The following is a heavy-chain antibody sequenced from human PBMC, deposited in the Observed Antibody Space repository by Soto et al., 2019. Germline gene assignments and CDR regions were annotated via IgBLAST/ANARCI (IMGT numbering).Heavy chain of an antibody. D-gene: IGHD4-17*01. CDR1: GGTFSSYA. CDR3: ARDQTTVTTGSAFDT. V-gene: IGHV1-69*13. CDR2: IIPIFGTA. Sequence: SVKVSCKASGGTFSSYAISWVRQAPGQGLEWMGGIIPIFGTANYAQKFQGRVTITADESTSTAYMELSSLRSEDTAVYYCARDQTTVTTGSAFDTWGQGTMVTVSS. J-gene: IGHJ3*02.